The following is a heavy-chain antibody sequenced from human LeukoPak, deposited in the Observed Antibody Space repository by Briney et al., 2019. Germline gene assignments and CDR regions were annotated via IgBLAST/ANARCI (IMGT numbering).Heavy chain of an antibody. CDR2: ISGSGGST. Sequence: GGSLRLSCAASGFIFSSYAMSWVRQAPGKGLEWVSAISGSGGSTYYADSVKGRFTISRDNSKNTLYLQMNSLRAEDTAVYYCAKDRSITMIVVVSGAFDIWGQGTMVTVSS. V-gene: IGHV3-23*01. CDR3: AKDRSITMIVVVSGAFDI. CDR1: GFIFSSYA. J-gene: IGHJ3*02. D-gene: IGHD3-22*01.